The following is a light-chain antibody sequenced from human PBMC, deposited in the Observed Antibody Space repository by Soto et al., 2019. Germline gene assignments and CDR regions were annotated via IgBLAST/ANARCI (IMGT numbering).Light chain of an antibody. CDR1: QTISDY. CDR2: GSS. V-gene: IGKV1-39*01. Sequence: DIQMTQSPPSLSASVGDRVTITCRASQTISDYLHWYQQKPGKAPTLLIYGSSSLQTGVPPRFIGSGSGTEFTLTISSLQPKDFETYYWHQTYDSLVSLGGGTKVDIK. J-gene: IGKJ4*01. CDR3: HQTYDSLVS.